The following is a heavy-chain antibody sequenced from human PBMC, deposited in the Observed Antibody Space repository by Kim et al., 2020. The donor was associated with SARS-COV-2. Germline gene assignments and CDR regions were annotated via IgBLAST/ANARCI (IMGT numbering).Heavy chain of an antibody. CDR3: AKDMERPFNFDSRAFDV. V-gene: IGHV3-43*02. J-gene: IGHJ3*01. CDR1: GFTFADSA. Sequence: GGSLRLSCAASGFTFADSAMHWVRQPPGKGLQWVSLITGDGDVTYYTGSVKGRFTISRDNDKKSLYLQMNRLKTEDTALYFCAKDMERPFNFDSRAFDVWGRGTMVTVSS. CDR2: ITGDGDVT. D-gene: IGHD3-22*01.